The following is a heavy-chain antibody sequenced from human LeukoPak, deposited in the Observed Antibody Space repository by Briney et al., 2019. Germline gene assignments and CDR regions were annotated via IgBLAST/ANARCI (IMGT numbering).Heavy chain of an antibody. J-gene: IGHJ5*02. Sequence: SETLSLTCTVSGGSISSSSYYWGWIRQPPGKGLEWIGRIYYSGSTYYNPSLKSRVTISVDTSKNQFSLKLSSVTAADTAVYYCAREGGSGSYYITYNWFDPWGQGTLVTVSS. CDR3: AREGGSGSYYITYNWFDP. CDR2: IYYSGST. V-gene: IGHV4-39*07. D-gene: IGHD3-10*01. CDR1: GGSISSSSYY.